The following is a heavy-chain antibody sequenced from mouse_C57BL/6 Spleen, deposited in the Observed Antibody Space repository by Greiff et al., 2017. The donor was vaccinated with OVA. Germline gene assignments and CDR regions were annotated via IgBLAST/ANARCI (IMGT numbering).Heavy chain of an antibody. V-gene: IGHV1-64*01. CDR3: AREGIYDGYYFDY. D-gene: IGHD2-3*01. CDR2: IHPNSGST. CDR1: GYTFTSYW. J-gene: IGHJ2*01. Sequence: QVQLQQSGAELVKPGASVKLSCKASGYTFTSYWMHWVKQRPGQGLEWIGMIHPNSGSTNYNEKFKSKATLTVDKSSSTAYMQLSSLTSEDSAVYYCAREGIYDGYYFDYWGQGTTLTVSS.